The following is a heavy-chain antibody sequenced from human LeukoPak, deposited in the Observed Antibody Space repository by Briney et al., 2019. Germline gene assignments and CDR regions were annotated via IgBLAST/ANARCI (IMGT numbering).Heavy chain of an antibody. J-gene: IGHJ4*02. V-gene: IGHV4-59*08. CDR3: TKYTGSNGDFRFDS. Sequence: VKPSETLSLTCTVSGGSISSYYWSWIRQPPGKGLEWIGYIYYSGSNNYNPTLKSRVTISVDTSKNQFSLKLNSVTAADTAVYYCTKYTGSNGDFRFDSWGQGTLVTVSS. D-gene: IGHD3-3*01. CDR1: GGSISSYY. CDR2: IYYSGSN.